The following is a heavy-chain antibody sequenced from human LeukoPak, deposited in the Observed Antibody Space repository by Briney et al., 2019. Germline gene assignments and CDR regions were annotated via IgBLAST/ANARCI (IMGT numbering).Heavy chain of an antibody. Sequence: PSETLSLTCAVSGYSITSGYYWGWIRQPPGKGLEWIGSIYHSGSTYYNPSLKSRVTISVDTSKNQLSLRLSSVTAADTAVYYCARKNWDYWYFELWGRGTLVIVS. CDR1: GYSITSGYY. D-gene: IGHD7-27*01. V-gene: IGHV4-38-2*01. CDR2: IYHSGST. J-gene: IGHJ2*01. CDR3: ARKNWDYWYFEL.